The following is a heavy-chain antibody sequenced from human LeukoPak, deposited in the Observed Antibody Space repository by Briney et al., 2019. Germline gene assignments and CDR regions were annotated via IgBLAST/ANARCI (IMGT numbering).Heavy chain of an antibody. CDR2: VSHDGRNQ. CDR1: GFTFSHHD. J-gene: IGHJ4*02. CDR3: AKDARNHYDRSGYWDFFDN. D-gene: IGHD3-22*01. V-gene: IGHV3-30*18. Sequence: QPGGSLRLSCAASGFTFSHHDMPWVRQAPGKGLEWVAVVSHDGRNQYYADSVKGRFTISRDNSNNTLHLQMSSLRVEDTALYYCAKDARNHYDRSGYWDFFDNWGQGTLVTVSS.